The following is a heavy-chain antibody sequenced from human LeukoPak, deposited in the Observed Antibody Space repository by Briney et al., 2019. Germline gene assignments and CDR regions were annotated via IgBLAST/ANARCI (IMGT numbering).Heavy chain of an antibody. V-gene: IGHV4-34*01. J-gene: IGHJ6*03. CDR1: GGSFSGYY. D-gene: IGHD3-10*01. CDR3: ARVAACMVRGGCGRNYYYMDG. CDR2: INHSGST. Sequence: SETLSLTCAVYGGSFSGYYWSWIRQPPGKGLEWIGEINHSGSTNYNPSLKSRVTISVDTSKNQFSLKLSSVTAADTAVYYCARVAACMVRGGCGRNYYYMDGWGKGTTVTVSS.